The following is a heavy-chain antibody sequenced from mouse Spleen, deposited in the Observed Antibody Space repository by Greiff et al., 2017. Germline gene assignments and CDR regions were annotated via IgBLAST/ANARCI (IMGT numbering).Heavy chain of an antibody. CDR1: GYTFTSYW. J-gene: IGHJ2*01. CDR2: IDPSDSYT. V-gene: IGHV1-69*01. CDR3: ARGDY. Sequence: VQLQQPGAELVMPGASVKLSCKASGYTFTSYWMHWVKQRPGQGLEWIGEIDPSDSYTNYNQKFKGKATLTVDKSSSTAYMQLSSLTSEDSAVYYCARGDYWGQGTTLTVSS.